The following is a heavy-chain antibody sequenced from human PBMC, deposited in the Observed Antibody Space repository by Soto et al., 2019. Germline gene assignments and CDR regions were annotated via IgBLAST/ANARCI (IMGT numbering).Heavy chain of an antibody. V-gene: IGHV4-4*02. D-gene: IGHD6-19*01. CDR2: IYHSGST. J-gene: IGHJ4*02. CDR3: ASKKYSSGWYYFDY. Sequence: QVQLQESGPGLVKPSGTLSLTCAVSGGSISSSNWWSWVRQPPGKGLEWIGEIYHSGSTNYNPSLKSRVTKPVDKSKNQFSRKLRSVTAADTAVYYCASKKYSSGWYYFDYWGQGTLVTVSS. CDR1: GGSISSSNW.